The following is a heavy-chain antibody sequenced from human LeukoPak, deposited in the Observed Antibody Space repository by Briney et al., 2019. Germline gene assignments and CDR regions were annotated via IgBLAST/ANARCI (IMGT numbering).Heavy chain of an antibody. CDR1: GITFSRFW. Sequence: GGSLRLSCAASGITFSRFWMSWVRQAPGKGLQWVANINQDGSEKHYVDSVKGRFTISRDNAKNSLYLQMNSLRAEDTAVYYCARDKVVGATIFDYWGQGTLVTVSS. J-gene: IGHJ4*02. CDR3: ARDKVVGATIFDY. D-gene: IGHD1-26*01. CDR2: INQDGSEK. V-gene: IGHV3-7*03.